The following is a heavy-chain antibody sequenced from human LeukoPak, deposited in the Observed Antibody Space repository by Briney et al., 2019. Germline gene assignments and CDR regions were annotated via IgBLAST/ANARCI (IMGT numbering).Heavy chain of an antibody. CDR1: GFTFRSYA. Sequence: PGGSLRLSCAASGFTFRSYAMSWLRRAPGKGLEGVSAFSGSGGSTYYADYVKRRFTNFRDNSKNTLYLQMNSLRAEDTAVYYCAKSTPSSTRKGYYFDYWGQGTLVTVSS. V-gene: IGHV3-23*01. D-gene: IGHD2-2*01. CDR3: AKSTPSSTRKGYYFDY. CDR2: FSGSGGST. J-gene: IGHJ4*02.